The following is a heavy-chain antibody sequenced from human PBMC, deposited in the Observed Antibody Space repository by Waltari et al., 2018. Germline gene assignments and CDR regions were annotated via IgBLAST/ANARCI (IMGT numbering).Heavy chain of an antibody. V-gene: IGHV4-38-2*01. CDR1: GYSISSGYY. Sequence: QVQLQESGPGLVKPSETLSLTCAVSGYSISSGYYWGWIRQPPGKGLEWIGSIYHSGSTYYYPSLKSRVTISVDTSKNQFSLKLSSVTAADTAVYYCARRSFGSAVADYWGQGTLVTVSS. J-gene: IGHJ4*02. D-gene: IGHD6-19*01. CDR2: IYHSGST. CDR3: ARRSFGSAVADY.